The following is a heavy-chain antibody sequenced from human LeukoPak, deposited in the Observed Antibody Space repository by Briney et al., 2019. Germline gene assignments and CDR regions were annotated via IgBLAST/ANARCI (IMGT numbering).Heavy chain of an antibody. CDR1: GISLSTSGVG. J-gene: IGHJ5*02. D-gene: IGHD3-22*01. CDR2: NSWDADK. Sequence: SGPTLVNPTQTLTLTCTFSGISLSTSGVGVGWIRQPPGKALEWLALNSWDADKRYSPSLKSRLTITKDTSKNQVVLTMTNMDPVDTATYYCAHSQYYDSTGDWFDPWGQGTLVTVSS. V-gene: IGHV2-5*02. CDR3: AHSQYYDSTGDWFDP.